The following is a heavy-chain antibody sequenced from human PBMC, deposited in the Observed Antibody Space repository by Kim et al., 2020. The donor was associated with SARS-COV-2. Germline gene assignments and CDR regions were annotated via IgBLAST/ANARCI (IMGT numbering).Heavy chain of an antibody. D-gene: IGHD6-19*01. CDR3: ARDGWLVLRSGWFDP. Sequence: ASVKVSCKASGYTFTSYGISWVRQAPGQGLEWMGWISAYNGNTNYAQKLQGRVTMTTDTSTSTAYMELRSLRSDDTAVYYCARDGWLVLRSGWFDPWGQGTLVTVSS. CDR2: ISAYNGNT. J-gene: IGHJ5*02. CDR1: GYTFTSYG. V-gene: IGHV1-18*01.